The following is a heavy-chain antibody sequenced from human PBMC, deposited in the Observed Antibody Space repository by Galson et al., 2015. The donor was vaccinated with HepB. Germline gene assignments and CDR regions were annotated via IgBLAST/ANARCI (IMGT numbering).Heavy chain of an antibody. V-gene: IGHV3-30*18. CDR3: AKSGPEVAADV. Sequence: SLRLSCAASGFTFSSYGMHWVRQAPGKGLEWVAVISYDGSNKYYADSVKGRFTISRDNSKNTLYLQMNSLRAEDTAVYYCAKSGPEVAADVWGQGTTVTVSS. D-gene: IGHD6-19*01. CDR1: GFTFSSYG. J-gene: IGHJ6*02. CDR2: ISYDGSNK.